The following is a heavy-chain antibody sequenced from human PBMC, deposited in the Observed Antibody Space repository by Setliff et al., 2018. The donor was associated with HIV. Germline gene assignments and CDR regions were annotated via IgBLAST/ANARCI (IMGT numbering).Heavy chain of an antibody. CDR3: AKVVRRPLDAPDL. J-gene: IGHJ3*01. V-gene: IGHV3-11*05. CDR1: GFTFSDSN. CDR2: ISGSGDYA. D-gene: IGHD3-10*01. Sequence: GGSLRLSCAASGFTFSDSNMGWIRQAPGKGLEWVSFISGSGDYAKYADSVKGRFTISRDNAKNSLYLQMDSLRGDDTALYYCAKVVRRPLDAPDLWGQGTMVTVSS.